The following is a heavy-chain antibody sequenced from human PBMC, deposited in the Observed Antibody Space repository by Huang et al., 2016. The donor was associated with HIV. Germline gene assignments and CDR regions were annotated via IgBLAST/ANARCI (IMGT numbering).Heavy chain of an antibody. CDR2: ISNDGSNN. J-gene: IGHJ3*02. D-gene: IGHD5-18*01. CDR3: ARAKDTWDAYDI. Sequence: QVQLVESGGGVVQPGRSLRLSCAASGFPFNNHAMHWVRQAPGKGLDVGAVISNDGSNNYYAESVKGRFTISRDSSKSTLFLHMTSLRTEDTAVYYCARAKDTWDAYDIWGQGTMVIVSS. CDR1: GFPFNNHA. V-gene: IGHV3-30-3*01.